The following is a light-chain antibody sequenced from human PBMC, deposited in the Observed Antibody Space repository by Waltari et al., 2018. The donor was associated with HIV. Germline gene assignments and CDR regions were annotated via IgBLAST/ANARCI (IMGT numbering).Light chain of an antibody. J-gene: IGKJ2*01. V-gene: IGKV1-39*01. Sequence: MTQSPSSLSASVGDRVTITCRASQNIDTYLNWYQQHPGKPPKLLIYSASTLRSGVQSRFSGGGSGTDFSLIITNIQPEDSATYYCQHTYITPHTFGRGTKLEIK. CDR2: SAS. CDR1: QNIDTY. CDR3: QHTYITPHT.